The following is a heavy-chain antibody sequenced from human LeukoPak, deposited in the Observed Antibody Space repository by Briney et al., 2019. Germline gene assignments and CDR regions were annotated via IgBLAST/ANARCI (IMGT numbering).Heavy chain of an antibody. CDR2: IYYSGST. CDR1: GGSISSGDYY. D-gene: IGHD2-2*01. CDR3: ARGDCSSTSCHDY. Sequence: SKTLSLTCTVSGGSISSGDYYWSWIRQPPGKGLEWIGYIYYSGSTYYNPSLKSRVTISVDTSKNQFSLKLSSVTAADTAVYYCARGDCSSTSCHDYWGQGTLVTVSS. J-gene: IGHJ4*02. V-gene: IGHV4-30-4*08.